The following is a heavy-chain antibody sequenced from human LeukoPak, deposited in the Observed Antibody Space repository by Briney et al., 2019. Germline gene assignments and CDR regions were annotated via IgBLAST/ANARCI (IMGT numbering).Heavy chain of an antibody. CDR1: GFTFSSYW. CDR3: ARDRYRSGGSCSTFQH. CDR2: INSDGSST. Sequence: PGGSLRLSCAASGFTFSSYWMHWVRQAPGKGLVWVSRINSDGSSTSYADSVKGRFTISRDDAKNTLYLQMNSLRAEDTAVYYCARDRYRSGGSCSTFQHWGQGTLVTVSS. V-gene: IGHV3-74*01. D-gene: IGHD2-15*01. J-gene: IGHJ1*01.